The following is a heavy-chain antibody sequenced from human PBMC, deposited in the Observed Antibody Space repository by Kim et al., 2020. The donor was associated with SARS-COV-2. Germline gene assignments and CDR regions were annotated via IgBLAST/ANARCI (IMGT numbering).Heavy chain of an antibody. CDR3: ARYSEVDWNDHEGWFDP. CDR2: INPSGGST. D-gene: IGHD1-1*01. CDR1: GYTFTSYY. Sequence: ASVKVSCKASGYTFTSYYMHWVRQAPGQGLEWMGIINPSGGSTSYAQKFQGRVTMTRDTSTSTVYMELSSLRSEDTAIYYCARYSEVDWNDHEGWFDPWGQGTLVTVSS. J-gene: IGHJ5*02. V-gene: IGHV1-46*01.